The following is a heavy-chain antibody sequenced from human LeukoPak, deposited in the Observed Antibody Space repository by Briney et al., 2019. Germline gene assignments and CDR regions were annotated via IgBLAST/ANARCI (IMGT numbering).Heavy chain of an antibody. D-gene: IGHD2-2*01. CDR1: GFTFSSYW. Sequence: PGGSLRLSCAASGFTFSSYWMSWVRQAPGKGLEWVANIKQDGSEKYYVDSVKGRFTISRDNAKNSLYLQMNSLRAEDTAVYYCARGYCSSTSCYLPYYYYGMDVWGQGNTVTVSS. CDR3: ARGYCSSTSCYLPYYYYGMDV. J-gene: IGHJ6*02. V-gene: IGHV3-7*01. CDR2: IKQDGSEK.